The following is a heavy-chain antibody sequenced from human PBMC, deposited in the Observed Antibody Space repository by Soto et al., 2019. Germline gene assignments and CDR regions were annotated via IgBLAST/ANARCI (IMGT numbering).Heavy chain of an antibody. Sequence: GGSLRLSCAVSGLTVSRTQMSWVRQAPGKGLQWVSVIYSAGSTYYANAVKGRFTISRDISENKIFLELNGLTVDDTAVYYCARAREQEYSSSIFFDYWGRGTVVTVSS. CDR1: GLTVSRTQ. V-gene: IGHV3-53*01. J-gene: IGHJ4*01. CDR2: IYSAGST. CDR3: ARAREQEYSSSIFFDY. D-gene: IGHD6-6*01.